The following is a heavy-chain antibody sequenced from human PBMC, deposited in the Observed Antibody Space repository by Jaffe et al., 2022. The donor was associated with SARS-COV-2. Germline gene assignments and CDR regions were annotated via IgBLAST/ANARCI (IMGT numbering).Heavy chain of an antibody. CDR3: ARGPHWGLDY. CDR1: GYTFTDYY. J-gene: IGHJ4*02. CDR2: IDPNTGGP. Sequence: QVHLVQSGAEVKKPGASVKVSCKASGYTFTDYYMHWIRQAPGQGLEWMGWIDPNTGGPVYAQNFHGRVTMTTDTSISTTYVELISLTSGDTALYYCARGPHWGLDYWGQGTLVTVSS. D-gene: IGHD7-27*01. V-gene: IGHV1-2*02.